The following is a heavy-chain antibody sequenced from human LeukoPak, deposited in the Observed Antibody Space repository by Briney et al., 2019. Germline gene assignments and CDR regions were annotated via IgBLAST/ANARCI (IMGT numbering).Heavy chain of an antibody. Sequence: ASVKVSCKASGYTFNNHYMYWVRQAPGQGLEWMGVINPSGGSTSYAQKFQGRVTMTRDTSTRTVYMEVNSLRSEDTAVYYCARAVGSYYHYWGQGTLVTVSS. CDR2: INPSGGST. J-gene: IGHJ4*02. CDR3: ARAVGSYYHY. CDR1: GYTFNNHY. V-gene: IGHV1-46*02. D-gene: IGHD1-26*01.